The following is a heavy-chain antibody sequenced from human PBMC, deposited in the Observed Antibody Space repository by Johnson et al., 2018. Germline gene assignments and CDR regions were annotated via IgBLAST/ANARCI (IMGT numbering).Heavy chain of an antibody. Sequence: VQLVQSGGGLVQPGRSLRLSCTASGFTSGDYAMSWFRQAPGKGLEWLCFIRSKAYGGTTEYAASLKGRFTIPRDDSKSMAYLQMNSLKTEDTAVYYCSRVRSRNAAEYFQNWGQGTLVTVSS. V-gene: IGHV3-49*03. CDR3: SRVRSRNAAEYFQN. CDR2: IRSKAYGGTT. J-gene: IGHJ1*01. CDR1: GFTSGDYA.